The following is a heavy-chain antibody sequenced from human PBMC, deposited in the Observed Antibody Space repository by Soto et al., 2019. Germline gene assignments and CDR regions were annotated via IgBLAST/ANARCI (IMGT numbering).Heavy chain of an antibody. CDR1: GFTFNNAW. Sequence: PGGSLRLSCVASGFTFNNAWMTWVRQAPGKGLEWVGRIKSKTEGGTTDNAAPVKGRFTLSRDDSKNTLYLQMNSLKTEDSAVYYCTTVTPPGWGQGTLVTVSS. CDR3: TTVTPPG. J-gene: IGHJ4*02. V-gene: IGHV3-15*01. CDR2: IKSKTEGGTT.